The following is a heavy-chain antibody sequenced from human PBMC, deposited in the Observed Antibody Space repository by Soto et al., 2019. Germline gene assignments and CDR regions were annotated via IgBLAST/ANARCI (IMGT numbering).Heavy chain of an antibody. Sequence: GGSLRLSCAASGFTFSSYGMHGVRQGPGKGLEWVAVIWYDGSNKYYADSVKGRFTISRDNSKNTLYLQMNSLRAEDTAVYYCATVRENYYYYGMDVWGQGTTVTVSS. CDR2: IWYDGSNK. CDR3: ATVRENYYYYGMDV. CDR1: GFTFSSYG. V-gene: IGHV3-33*01. J-gene: IGHJ6*02.